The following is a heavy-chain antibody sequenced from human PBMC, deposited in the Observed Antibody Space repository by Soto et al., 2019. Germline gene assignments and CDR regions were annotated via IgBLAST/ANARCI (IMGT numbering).Heavy chain of an antibody. CDR1: GFAFSSYA. CDR2: ISYDGSNK. Sequence: GGSLRLSCAASGFAFSSYAMHWVRQAPGKGLEWVAVISYDGSNKYYADSVKGRFTISRDNSKNTLYLQMNSLRAEDTAVYYCARGEQWLVLYYYYYYGMDVWGQGTTVTVSS. J-gene: IGHJ6*02. V-gene: IGHV3-30-3*01. D-gene: IGHD6-19*01. CDR3: ARGEQWLVLYYYYYYGMDV.